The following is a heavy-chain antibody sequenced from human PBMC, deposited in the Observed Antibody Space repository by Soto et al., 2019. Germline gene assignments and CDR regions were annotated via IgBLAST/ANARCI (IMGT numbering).Heavy chain of an antibody. Sequence: ASVKVSCKASGYTFTSYGISWVRQAPGQGLEWMGWISAYNGNTNYAQKLQGRVTMTTDTSTSTAYMELRSLRSDDTAVYYCARDPPIVMMDWYPSAFDIWGQGTMVTASS. J-gene: IGHJ3*02. V-gene: IGHV1-18*01. CDR1: GYTFTSYG. CDR3: ARDPPIVMMDWYPSAFDI. CDR2: ISAYNGNT. D-gene: IGHD3-9*01.